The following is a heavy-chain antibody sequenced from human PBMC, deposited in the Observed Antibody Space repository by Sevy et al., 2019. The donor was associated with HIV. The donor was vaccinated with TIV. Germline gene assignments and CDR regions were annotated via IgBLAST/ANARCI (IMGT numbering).Heavy chain of an antibody. D-gene: IGHD2-2*02. V-gene: IGHV3-30-3*01. CDR3: AREVPRYCSSTSCYSPWYFQH. Sequence: GGSLRLSCAASGLTFSSYAMHWVRQAPGKGLEWVAVISYDGSNKYYADSVKGRFTISRDNSKNTLYLQMNSLRAEDTAVYYCAREVPRYCSSTSCYSPWYFQHWGQGTLVTVSS. CDR1: GLTFSSYA. J-gene: IGHJ1*01. CDR2: ISYDGSNK.